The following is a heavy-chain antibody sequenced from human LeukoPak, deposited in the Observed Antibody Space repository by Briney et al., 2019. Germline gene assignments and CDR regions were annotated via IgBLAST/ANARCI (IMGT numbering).Heavy chain of an antibody. V-gene: IGHV1-18*01. J-gene: IGHJ4*02. CDR2: ISAYNGNT. Sequence: ASVKVSCKASGYTFTSYGISWVRQAPGQGLEWMGWISAYNGNTNYAQKLQGRVTMTTDTSTSTAYSELRSLRSDDTAVYYCARDQGYSSGSYYFDYWGQGTLVTVSS. CDR3: ARDQGYSSGSYYFDY. CDR1: GYTFTSYG. D-gene: IGHD6-19*01.